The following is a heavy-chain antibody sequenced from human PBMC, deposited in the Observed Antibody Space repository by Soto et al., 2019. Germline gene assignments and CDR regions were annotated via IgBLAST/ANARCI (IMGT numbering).Heavy chain of an antibody. CDR3: ARSGEVGSVGWYFDL. CDR1: GFNFHNYA. J-gene: IGHJ2*01. CDR2: ISSVGSEK. V-gene: IGHV3-30-3*01. D-gene: IGHD1-26*01. Sequence: QVHLVESGGGVVQPGRSLRLSCAASGFNFHNYAIHWVGQTPGKGLEWVAVISSVGSEKYYTDSVEGRFTISRDNSKNTLYLQMNSLRDEDTAVYYCARSGEVGSVGWYFDLWGRGTLVTVSS.